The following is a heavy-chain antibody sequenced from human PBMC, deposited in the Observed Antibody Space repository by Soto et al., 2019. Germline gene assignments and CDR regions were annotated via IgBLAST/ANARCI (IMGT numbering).Heavy chain of an antibody. CDR3: ARLDIVATRNFDY. J-gene: IGHJ4*02. V-gene: IGHV4-39*01. Sequence: SETLSLTCTVSGGSISSSSYYWGWIRQPPGKGLEWIGSIYYSGSTYYNPSLKSRVTISVDTSKNQFSLKLSSVTAADTAVYYCARLDIVATRNFDYLGQGTLVTVSS. CDR2: IYYSGST. D-gene: IGHD5-12*01. CDR1: GGSISSSSYY.